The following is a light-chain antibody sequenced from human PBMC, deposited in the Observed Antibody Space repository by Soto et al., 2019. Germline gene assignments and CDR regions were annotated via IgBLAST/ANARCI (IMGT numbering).Light chain of an antibody. J-gene: IGLJ2*01. Sequence: QSELAQPASVSGSPGQSITISCTGISTDVGSHDLVSWYKHPPGKAPKLIIYEGSKRPSGVSNRFSGSKSGNTASLTISWLQAEDEADYYCCSYAGSSALLFGGGTKVTVL. CDR3: CSYAGSSALL. V-gene: IGLV2-23*01. CDR1: STDVGSHDL. CDR2: EGS.